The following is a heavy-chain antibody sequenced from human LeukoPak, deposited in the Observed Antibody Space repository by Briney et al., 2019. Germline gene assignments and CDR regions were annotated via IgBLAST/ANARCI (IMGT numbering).Heavy chain of an antibody. CDR3: AKDQGPVDTAMAHFDY. Sequence: GGSLRLSCAASGFTFSSYGMHWVRQAPGKGLEWVAVISYDGSNKYYADSVKGRFTISRDNSKNTLYLQMNSLRAEDTAVYYCAKDQGPVDTAMAHFDYWGQGTLVTVSS. CDR1: GFTFSSYG. CDR2: ISYDGSNK. V-gene: IGHV3-30*18. J-gene: IGHJ4*02. D-gene: IGHD5-18*01.